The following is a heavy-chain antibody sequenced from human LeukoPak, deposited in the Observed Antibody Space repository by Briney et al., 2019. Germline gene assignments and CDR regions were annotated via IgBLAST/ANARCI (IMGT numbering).Heavy chain of an antibody. J-gene: IGHJ4*02. CDR3: ATAGNYYSKY. D-gene: IGHD3-10*01. Sequence: SETLSLTCAVYGGSFSGYYWSWIRQPPGKGLEWIGYIYYSGSTYYNPSLESRVSISVDTSKNQFSLKLSSVTAADTAVYYCATAGNYYSKYWGQGALVTVSS. CDR2: IYYSGST. CDR1: GGSFSGYY. V-gene: IGHV4-30-4*08.